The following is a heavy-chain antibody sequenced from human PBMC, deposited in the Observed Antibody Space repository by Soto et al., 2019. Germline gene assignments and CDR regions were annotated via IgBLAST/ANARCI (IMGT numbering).Heavy chain of an antibody. J-gene: IGHJ4*02. CDR1: GGSISSYY. CDR3: ASRGYCSGGSRWLYYYFDY. V-gene: IGHV4-59*08. CDR2: IYYSGST. Sequence: PSETLSLTCTVSGGSISSYYWSWIRQPPGKGQEWIGYIYYSGSTNYNPSLKSRVTISVDTSKNQFSLKLSSVTAADTAVYYCASRGYCSGGSRWLYYYFDYWGQGTLVTVSS. D-gene: IGHD2-15*01.